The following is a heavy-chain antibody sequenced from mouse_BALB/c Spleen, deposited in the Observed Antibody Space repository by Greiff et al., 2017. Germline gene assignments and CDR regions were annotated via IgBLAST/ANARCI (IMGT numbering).Heavy chain of an antibody. Sequence: VQGVESGPGLVAPSQSLSITCTVSGFSLSRYSVHWVRQTPGKGLEWLGMIWGGGSTDNNSDINSRLSISKDNSKSQVFLKMNSLQTYDTAMYYCARNLRITTSSWFAYWGQGTLVTVSA. CDR3: ARNLRITTSSWFAY. J-gene: IGHJ3*01. D-gene: IGHD2-4*01. CDR1: GFSLSRYS. CDR2: IWGGGST. V-gene: IGHV2-6-4*01.